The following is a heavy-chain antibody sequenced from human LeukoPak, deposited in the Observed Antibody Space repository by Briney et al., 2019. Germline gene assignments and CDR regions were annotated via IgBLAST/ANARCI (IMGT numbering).Heavy chain of an antibody. Sequence: PGGSLRLSCAASGFTFNTWAMSWVRQAPGKVLEWVSAFSGNGGSTYYADSVKGRFTISRDNSKNMLYLQMNSLRAEDTAVYYCATLITMIHWGQGTLVTVSS. J-gene: IGHJ4*02. D-gene: IGHD3-22*01. CDR2: FSGNGGST. V-gene: IGHV3-23*01. CDR3: ATLITMIH. CDR1: GFTFNTWA.